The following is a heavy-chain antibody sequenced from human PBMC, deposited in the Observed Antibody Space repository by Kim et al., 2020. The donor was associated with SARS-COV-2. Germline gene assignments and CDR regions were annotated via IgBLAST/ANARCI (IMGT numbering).Heavy chain of an antibody. J-gene: IGHJ3*02. CDR3: ARHFLTGYYSDAFDI. D-gene: IGHD3-9*01. CDR2: INPSGGST. CDR1: GYTFTSYY. Sequence: ASVKVSCKASGYTFTSYYMHWVRQAPGQGLEWMGIINPSGGSTSYAQKFQGRVTMTRDTSTSTVYMELSSLRSEDTAVYYCARHFLTGYYSDAFDIWGQGTMVTVSS. V-gene: IGHV1-46*01.